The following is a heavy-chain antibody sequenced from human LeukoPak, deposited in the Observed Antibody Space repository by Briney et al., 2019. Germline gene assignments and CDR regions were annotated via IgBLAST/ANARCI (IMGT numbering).Heavy chain of an antibody. CDR2: INPSGGST. D-gene: IGHD3-10*01. V-gene: IGHV1-46*01. CDR3: AGDMVRGYILRRVLEH. Sequence: ASVKVSCKASGYPFTSYFMHWVRQAPGQGLEWMGMINPSGGSTSYTPKFQGRVTMSRDMSTSTVYMELNRLRSDDTAVYYCAGDMVRGYILRRVLEHWGQGTLVTVSS. J-gene: IGHJ4*02. CDR1: GYPFTSYF.